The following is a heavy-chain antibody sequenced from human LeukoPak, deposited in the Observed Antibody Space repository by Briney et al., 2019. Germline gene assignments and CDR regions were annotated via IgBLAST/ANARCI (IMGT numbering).Heavy chain of an antibody. CDR2: MNPNSGNT. V-gene: IGHV1-8*01. CDR1: GYTFTSYD. D-gene: IGHD3-3*01. Sequence: GASVKVSCKASGYTFTSYDINWVRQATGQGLEWMGWMNPNSGNTGYAQKFQGRVTITRNTSISTAYMELSSLRSEDTAVYYCARGRRFLEWLLAYYYYYMDVWGKGTTVTVSS. CDR3: ARGRRFLEWLLAYYYYYMDV. J-gene: IGHJ6*03.